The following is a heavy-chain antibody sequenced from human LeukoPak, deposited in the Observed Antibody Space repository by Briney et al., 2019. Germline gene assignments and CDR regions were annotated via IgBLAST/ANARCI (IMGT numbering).Heavy chain of an antibody. D-gene: IGHD6-13*01. CDR3: ARDAWGAAAADDAFDL. CDR2: MNPNSGAT. Sequence: ASVKVSCQASGYTFSNHDFDWVRQAPGQGLEWMGWMNPNSGATGYAQKFQGRVTMTRNPSISTAYMELSGLRSEDTAVYYCARDAWGAAAADDAFDLWGQGTMVTVSS. CDR1: GYTFSNHD. V-gene: IGHV1-8*01. J-gene: IGHJ3*01.